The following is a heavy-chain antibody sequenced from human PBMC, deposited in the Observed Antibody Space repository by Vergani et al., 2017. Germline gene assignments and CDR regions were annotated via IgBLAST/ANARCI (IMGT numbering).Heavy chain of an antibody. J-gene: IGHJ4*02. CDR2: IQFDGSNQ. CDR1: GFTLSNYD. V-gene: IGHV3-30*02. Sequence: QVQLVESGGGVVQRGGSLRLSCATSGFTLSNYDLQWIRLGPVKGLEFVAFIQFDGSNQYYADSVKGRFTLSRDFSKNTLSLQRNSLRTDDTATYYCAKHFRGWGNDYWGQGTQVIVSS. D-gene: IGHD3-16*01. CDR3: AKHFRGWGNDY.